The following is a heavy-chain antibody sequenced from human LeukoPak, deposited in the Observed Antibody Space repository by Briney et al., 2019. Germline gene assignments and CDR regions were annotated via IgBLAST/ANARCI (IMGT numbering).Heavy chain of an antibody. V-gene: IGHV3-33*01. Sequence: GGSLRLSCAASGFTFSSYGMHWVRQAPGKGLEWVAVIWYDGSNKYYADSVKGRFTISRDNSKNTLYLQMNSLRAEDTAVYYCARDHIFTGNGVYYYYYGIDVWGQGTTVTVSS. CDR2: IWYDGSNK. CDR1: GFTFSSYG. D-gene: IGHD3-9*01. CDR3: ARDHIFTGNGVYYYYYGIDV. J-gene: IGHJ6*02.